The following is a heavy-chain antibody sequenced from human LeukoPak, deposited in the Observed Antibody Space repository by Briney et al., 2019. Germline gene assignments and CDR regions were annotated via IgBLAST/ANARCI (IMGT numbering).Heavy chain of an antibody. V-gene: IGHV4-30-2*01. D-gene: IGHD5-18*01. CDR1: GGSISSGGFY. CDR3: ARTYSYGYFDY. CDR2: IYHSGST. J-gene: IGHJ4*02. Sequence: SETLSLTCTVSGGSISSGGFYLGWVRQPPGEGLEWIGYIYHSGSTYYNPSLKSRVTISVDRSKNQFSLKLSSVTAADTAVYYCARTYSYGYFDYWGQGTLVTVSS.